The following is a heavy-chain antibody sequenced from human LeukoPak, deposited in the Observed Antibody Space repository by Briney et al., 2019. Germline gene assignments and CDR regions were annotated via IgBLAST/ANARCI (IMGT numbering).Heavy chain of an antibody. Sequence: GGSLRLSCAASGFTFSNFAVHWVRQAPGKGLEWVAVISYDGSNKYYADSVKGRFTISRDNSKNRLYLQMNSLRAEDTAVYYCAREGDCGGDCYLHFDYWGQGTLVTVSS. CDR1: GFTFSNFA. CDR2: ISYDGSNK. V-gene: IGHV3-30*04. D-gene: IGHD2-21*02. J-gene: IGHJ4*02. CDR3: AREGDCGGDCYLHFDY.